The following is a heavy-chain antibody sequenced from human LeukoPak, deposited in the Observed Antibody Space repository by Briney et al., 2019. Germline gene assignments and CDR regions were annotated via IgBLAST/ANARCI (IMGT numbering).Heavy chain of an antibody. CDR1: GFTFSSYA. CDR3: AKVERNYDSSGYLFDY. V-gene: IGHV3-23*01. J-gene: IGHJ4*02. Sequence: GGSLRLSCAASGFTFSSYAISEVRQAPGKGLEGVSAISGSGGSTYYADSVKGRFTISRDNSKNTLYLQMNSLRAEDKAVYYCAKVERNYDSSGYLFDYWGQGTLVTVSS. CDR2: ISGSGGST. D-gene: IGHD3-22*01.